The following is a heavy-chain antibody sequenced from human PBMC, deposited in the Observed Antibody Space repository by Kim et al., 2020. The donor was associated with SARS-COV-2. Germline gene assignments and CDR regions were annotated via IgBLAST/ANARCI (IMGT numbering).Heavy chain of an antibody. CDR1: AFDVSVNY. D-gene: IGHD5-18*01. CDR3: ARGWRQPWSDDWYFDL. V-gene: IGHV3-53*01. J-gene: IGHJ2*01. Sequence: GGSLRLSCAASAFDVSVNYMSWVRQAPGKGLECVSIIYSDGSINYADSVRGRFTLTRDNYKNTLDLQMNSLRGDDTALYYCARGWRQPWSDDWYFDLWGRGTLLTVSS. CDR2: IYSDGSI.